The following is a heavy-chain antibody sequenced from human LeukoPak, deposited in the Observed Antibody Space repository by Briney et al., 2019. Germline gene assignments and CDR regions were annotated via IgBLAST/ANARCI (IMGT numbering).Heavy chain of an antibody. V-gene: IGHV3-30*02. CDR2: IRYDGSNK. J-gene: IGHJ3*02. CDR1: GFTFSSYG. CDR3: AKDGRQRKTYYYASGSANAFDI. D-gene: IGHD3-10*01. Sequence: PGGSLRLSCAASGFTFSSYGIHWVRQAPGKGLEWVAFIRYDGSNKYYADSVKGRFTISRDNSKNTLYLHMNSLRAEDTAVYYCAKDGRQRKTYYYASGSANAFDIWGQGTMVSVSS.